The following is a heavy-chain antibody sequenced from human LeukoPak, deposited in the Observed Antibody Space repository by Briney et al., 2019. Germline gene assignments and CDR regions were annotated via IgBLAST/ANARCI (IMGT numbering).Heavy chain of an antibody. J-gene: IGHJ4*02. V-gene: IGHV3-30*02. CDR2: IRYDGSNK. Sequence: GGSLRLSCAASGFTFSSYGMHWVRQAPGKGLEWVAFIRYDGSNKYYADSVKGRFTISRDNAKNSLYLQMNSLRAEDTALYYCARGLRLGELSPLDYWGQGTLVTVSS. CDR3: ARGLRLGELSPLDY. D-gene: IGHD3-16*02. CDR1: GFTFSSYG.